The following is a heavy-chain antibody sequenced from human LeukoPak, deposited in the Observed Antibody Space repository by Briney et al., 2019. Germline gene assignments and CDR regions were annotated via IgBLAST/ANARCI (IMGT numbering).Heavy chain of an antibody. D-gene: IGHD2-2*02. CDR1: GFTFSSYA. CDR2: TSGSGGST. Sequence: GGSLRLSCAASGFTFSSYAMSWVRQAPGKGLEWVSGTSGSGGSTYYADSVKGRFTISRDNSKNTLYLQMNSLRAVDTAVYYCAKDLLYWDYWGQGTLVTVSS. CDR3: AKDLLYWDY. J-gene: IGHJ4*02. V-gene: IGHV3-23*01.